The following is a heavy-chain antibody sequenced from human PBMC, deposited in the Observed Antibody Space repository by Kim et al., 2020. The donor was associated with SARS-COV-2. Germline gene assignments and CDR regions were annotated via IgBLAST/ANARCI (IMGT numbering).Heavy chain of an antibody. Sequence: YTHHVKGRLTTTTDNSQTTLYLQMNSLRAEDTAVYYCARDLSTRTYCFHPWGQGPLVTVSS. CDR3: ARDLSTRTYCFHP. D-gene: IGHD1-1*01. V-gene: IGHV3-53*01. J-gene: IGHJ5*02.